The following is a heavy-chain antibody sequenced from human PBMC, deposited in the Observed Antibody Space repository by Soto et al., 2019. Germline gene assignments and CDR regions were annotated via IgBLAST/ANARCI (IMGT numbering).Heavy chain of an antibody. Sequence: QLQLQESGPGLVKPSETLSLTCTVSGGSISSSSYYWGWIRQPPGKALEWIGSIYYSGSTSYNPSLKSRVTISVDTSKNQFSLKLSFVTAADTAVYYCSSSGSHSWGQGTLVTVSS. CDR2: IYYSGST. D-gene: IGHD3-10*01. V-gene: IGHV4-39*01. CDR1: GGSISSSSYY. J-gene: IGHJ4*02. CDR3: SSSGSHS.